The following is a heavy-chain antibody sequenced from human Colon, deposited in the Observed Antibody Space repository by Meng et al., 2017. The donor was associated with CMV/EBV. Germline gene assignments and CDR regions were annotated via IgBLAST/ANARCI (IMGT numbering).Heavy chain of an antibody. J-gene: IGHJ4*02. V-gene: IGHV3-23*01. D-gene: IGHD5-24*01. CDR2: FSRVAENS. CDR1: GFTFSSHA. CDR3: AKGSTDGFNGLFDS. Sequence: GESLKISCAASGFTFSSHAMSWVRRAPGKGLEWVSGFSRVAENSYYADSVRGRFTISRDIFKSTLYLQMDSLRAEDTALYYCAKGSTDGFNGLFDSWGQGTLVTVSS.